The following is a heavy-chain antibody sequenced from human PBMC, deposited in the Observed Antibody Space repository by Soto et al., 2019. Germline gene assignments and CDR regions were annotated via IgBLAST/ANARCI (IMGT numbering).Heavy chain of an antibody. CDR2: ISYDGSNK. Sequence: QVQLVESGGGVVQPGRSLRLSCAASGFTFSSYAMHWVRQAPGKGLEWVAVISYDGSNKYYADSVKGRFTISRDNSKNTLYLQMNSLRAEDTAVYYCARVAGMGYSGSYMHFDYWGQGTLVTVSS. J-gene: IGHJ4*02. CDR3: ARVAGMGYSGSYMHFDY. D-gene: IGHD1-26*01. CDR1: GFTFSSYA. V-gene: IGHV3-30-3*01.